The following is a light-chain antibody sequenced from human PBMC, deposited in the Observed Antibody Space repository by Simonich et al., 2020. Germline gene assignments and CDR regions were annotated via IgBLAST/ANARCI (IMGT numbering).Light chain of an antibody. CDR3: QQYNNWPPVT. CDR2: GAS. CDR1: QSVSSN. Sequence: EIVMTQSPATLSVSPGERATLSCRASQSVSSNLAWYQQKPGQATRLLIYGASTSETGSPARFSGSGSGTEFTLTISSMQSEDFAVYYCQQYNNWPPVTFGQGTKLEIK. V-gene: IGKV3-15*01. J-gene: IGKJ2*01.